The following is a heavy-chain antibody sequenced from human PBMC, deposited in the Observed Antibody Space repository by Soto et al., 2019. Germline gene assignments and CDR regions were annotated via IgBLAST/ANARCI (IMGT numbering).Heavy chain of an antibody. V-gene: IGHV3-23*01. CDR2: ISGGGDYT. Sequence: PGGSLRLSCAASGFTFSTYFLSWVRQAPGKGLEWVSAISGGGDYTYYADSVKGRFTISRDHSKNTLYLQMGSLRAEDTALYYCAKGSASARPYYFDYWGQGTLVTVSS. CDR1: GFTFSTYF. J-gene: IGHJ4*01. CDR3: AKGSASARPYYFDY. D-gene: IGHD6-6*01.